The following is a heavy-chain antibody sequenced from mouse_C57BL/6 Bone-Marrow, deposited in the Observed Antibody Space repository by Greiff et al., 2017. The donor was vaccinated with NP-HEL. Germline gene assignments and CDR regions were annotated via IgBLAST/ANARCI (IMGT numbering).Heavy chain of an antibody. Sequence: VQLVESGAELVKPGASVKISCKASGYAFSSYWMNWVKQRPGKGLEWIGQIYPGDGDTNYNGKFKGEATLTADKSSSTAYMQLSSLTSEDSAVYFCARERVLRYDYWGQGTTLTVSS. CDR1: GYAFSSYW. CDR2: IYPGDGDT. V-gene: IGHV1-80*01. D-gene: IGHD1-1*01. CDR3: ARERVLRYDY. J-gene: IGHJ2*01.